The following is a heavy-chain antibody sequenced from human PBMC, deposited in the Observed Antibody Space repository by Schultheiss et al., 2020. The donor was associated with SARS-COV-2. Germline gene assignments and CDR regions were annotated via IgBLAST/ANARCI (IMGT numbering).Heavy chain of an antibody. CDR1: GFTFGSYW. CDR2: ISGSGGST. Sequence: GGSLRLSCAASGFTFGSYWMSWVRQAPGKGLEWVSAISGSGGSTYYADSVKGRFTISRDNAKNSLYLQMNSLRAEDTAVYYCARSHPSSGWAHDAFDIWGQGTMVTVSS. D-gene: IGHD6-19*01. V-gene: IGHV3-23*01. J-gene: IGHJ3*02. CDR3: ARSHPSSGWAHDAFDI.